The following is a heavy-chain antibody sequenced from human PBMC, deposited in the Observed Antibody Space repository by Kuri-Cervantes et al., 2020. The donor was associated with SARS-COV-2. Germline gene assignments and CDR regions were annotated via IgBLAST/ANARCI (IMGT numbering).Heavy chain of an antibody. D-gene: IGHD3-10*01. CDR2: INPDGSYT. J-gene: IGHJ5*02. CDR1: GFTFSGHW. Sequence: GGSLRLSCAASGFTFSGHWIHWVRQAPGKGLVRVSRINPDGSYTNNADSVKGRFTLSRDNAKNMLFLQMNSLRAEDTAVYYCARDYYASGSYGWFDPWGQGTLVTVSS. V-gene: IGHV3-74*01. CDR3: ARDYYASGSYGWFDP.